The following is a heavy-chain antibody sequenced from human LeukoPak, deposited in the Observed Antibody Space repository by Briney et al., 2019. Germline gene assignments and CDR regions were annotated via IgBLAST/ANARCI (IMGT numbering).Heavy chain of an antibody. J-gene: IGHJ4*02. V-gene: IGHV1-2*06. CDR2: INPNSGGT. CDR1: GYTFTDYY. Sequence: ASVKVSCKASGYTFTDYYMHWVRQAPGRGLEWVGRINPNSGGTNYAQKFQARVTMTRDTSISTAYMELSRLRSDDTALYYCARAAYYYDGSGYYLGDWGQGTLVTVSS. D-gene: IGHD3-22*01. CDR3: ARAAYYYDGSGYYLGD.